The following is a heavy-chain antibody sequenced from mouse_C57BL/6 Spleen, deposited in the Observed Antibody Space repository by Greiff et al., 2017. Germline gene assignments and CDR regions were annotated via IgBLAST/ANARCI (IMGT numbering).Heavy chain of an antibody. D-gene: IGHD1-1*01. Sequence: VQLQQSGTELVKPGASVKLSCKASGYTFTSYWMHWVKQRPGQGLEWIGNINPSNGGTNYNEKFKSKATLTVDKSSSTAYMQLSSLTSEDAAVYYCASHYYGSSPYYFDYWGQGTTLTVSS. CDR2: INPSNGGT. J-gene: IGHJ2*01. CDR1: GYTFTSYW. CDR3: ASHYYGSSPYYFDY. V-gene: IGHV1-53*01.